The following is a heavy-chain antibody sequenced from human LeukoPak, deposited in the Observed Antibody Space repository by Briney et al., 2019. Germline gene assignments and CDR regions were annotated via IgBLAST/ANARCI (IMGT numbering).Heavy chain of an antibody. CDR3: APLGVLISGYRAFDI. D-gene: IGHD3-3*01. CDR2: ISSSSSYI. J-gene: IGHJ3*02. CDR1: GFTFSSYS. V-gene: IGHV3-21*01. Sequence: GGSLRLSCAASGFTFSSYSMNWVRQAPGKGLEWVSSISSSSSYIYYADSVKGRFTISRDNAKNSLYLQMNSLRAEDTAVYYCAPLGVLISGYRAFDIWGQGTMVAVSS.